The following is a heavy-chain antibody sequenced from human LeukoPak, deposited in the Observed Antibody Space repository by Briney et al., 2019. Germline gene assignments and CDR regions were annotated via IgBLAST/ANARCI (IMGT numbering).Heavy chain of an antibody. CDR3: AKSRYVHYGMDV. CDR1: GFTFSSYA. Sequence: GGSLRLSCTVSGFTFSSYAMSWVRQAPGKGLEWVSAISGSGGSTYYADSVKGRFTISRDNSKNTLYLQMNSVRAEDTAVYYCAKSRYVHYGMDVWGQGTTVTVSS. V-gene: IGHV3-23*01. D-gene: IGHD5-12*01. J-gene: IGHJ6*02. CDR2: ISGSGGST.